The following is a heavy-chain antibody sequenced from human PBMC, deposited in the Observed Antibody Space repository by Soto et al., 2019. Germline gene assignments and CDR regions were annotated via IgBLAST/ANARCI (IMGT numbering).Heavy chain of an antibody. CDR3: AKETVAAAYVETSPFDF. D-gene: IGHD3-16*01. V-gene: IGHV3-23*01. J-gene: IGHJ4*02. CDR2: IDGSGGDT. Sequence: EVRLLESGGGLAQPGGSLRLSCAASGFTFSSYAMGWVRQAPGKGLEWVSVIDGSGGDTSFADSAKGRFTISRDNSENILYLYMNSLRDEDTARYYCAKETVAAAYVETSPFDFWGQGTLVTVSS. CDR1: GFTFSSYA.